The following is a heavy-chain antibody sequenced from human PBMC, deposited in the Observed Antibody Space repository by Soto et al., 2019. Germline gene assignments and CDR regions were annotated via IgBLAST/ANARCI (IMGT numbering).Heavy chain of an antibody. V-gene: IGHV1-46*01. Sequence: QVQLVQSGAEVKRPGASVKVSCKASGYTFTNYYMHWVRQAPGQGLEWMGVIHYSGATPTYAQKFQGRVTMARDTSTSTVYVEVSSLPSEDTAVYYCARGEPDLATIGSFDYCGQGTLVTVSS. CDR1: GYTFTNYY. CDR3: ARGEPDLATIGSFDY. J-gene: IGHJ4*02. CDR2: IHYSGATP. D-gene: IGHD1-26*01.